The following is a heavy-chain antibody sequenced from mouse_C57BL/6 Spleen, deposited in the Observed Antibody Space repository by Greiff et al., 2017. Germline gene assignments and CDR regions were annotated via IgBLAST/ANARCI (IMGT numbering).Heavy chain of an antibody. CDR3: ARYGNYEGAMDY. Sequence: QVQLQQPGPELVKPGASVKLSCKASGYTFTSYWMHWVKQRPGQGLEWIGNINPSNGGPNYNEKFKSKATLTVDNSSSTAYMQISSLTSEDYAVYYCARYGNYEGAMDYWGQGTSVTVSS. V-gene: IGHV1-53*01. CDR2: INPSNGGP. D-gene: IGHD2-1*01. CDR1: GYTFTSYW. J-gene: IGHJ4*01.